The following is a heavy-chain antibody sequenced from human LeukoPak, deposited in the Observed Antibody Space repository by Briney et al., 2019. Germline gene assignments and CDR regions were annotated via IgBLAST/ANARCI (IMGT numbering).Heavy chain of an antibody. CDR1: GYIFTNYG. D-gene: IGHD6-19*01. J-gene: IGHJ4*02. Sequence: ASVKVSCKASGYIFTNYGMSWFRQAPGQGLEWVAWISCYNGDTKNEQKVQDRVTLTTDTSTSTAYMELRSLRSDDTAVYYCGRDRPYVSGWYTDYWGQGTLVTVSS. CDR2: ISCYNGDT. V-gene: IGHV1-18*01. CDR3: GRDRPYVSGWYTDY.